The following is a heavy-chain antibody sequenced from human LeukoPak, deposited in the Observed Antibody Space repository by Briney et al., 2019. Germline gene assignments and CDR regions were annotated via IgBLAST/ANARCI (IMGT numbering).Heavy chain of an antibody. D-gene: IGHD6-19*01. CDR1: GDSVSSNSAA. Sequence: SQTLSLTCAISGDSVSSNSAAWNWIRQSPSRGLEWLGRTYYRSKWYNDHAVSVKSRITINPDTSKNQFSLQLNSVTPEDTAVYYCARGLDSSGWYGWYFDLWGRGTLVTVSS. J-gene: IGHJ2*01. V-gene: IGHV6-1*01. CDR3: ARGLDSSGWYGWYFDL. CDR2: TYYRSKWYN.